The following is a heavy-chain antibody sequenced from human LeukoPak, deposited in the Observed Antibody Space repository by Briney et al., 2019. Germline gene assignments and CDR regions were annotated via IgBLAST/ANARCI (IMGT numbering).Heavy chain of an antibody. CDR3: ARGGGISNWTYYYYYYMDV. J-gene: IGHJ6*03. CDR1: GYTFTGYY. CDR2: INPNSGGT. Sequence: ASVKVSCKASGYTFTGYYMHWVRQAPGQGLEWMGWINPNSGGTNYAQKFQGRVTMTRDTSISTAYMELSRLRSDDTAVYYCARGGGISNWTYYYYYYMDVWGKGTTVTVSS. D-gene: IGHD1-20*01. V-gene: IGHV1-2*02.